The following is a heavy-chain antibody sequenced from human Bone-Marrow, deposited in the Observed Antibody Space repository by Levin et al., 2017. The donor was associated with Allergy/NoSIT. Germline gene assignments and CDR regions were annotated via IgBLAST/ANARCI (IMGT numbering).Heavy chain of an antibody. V-gene: IGHV3-23*01. Sequence: ASVKVSCAASGFTFASFGMTWVRQTPGRGLEWVSSVSGAGGRTFYADSVKGRFTISRDNSKNTLYLQMNSLRAEDTAIYYCAKGGRTSGPFDPWGQGTLVSVSS. CDR1: GFTFASFG. CDR2: VSGAGGRT. J-gene: IGHJ5*02. CDR3: AKGGRTSGPFDP. D-gene: IGHD3-16*01.